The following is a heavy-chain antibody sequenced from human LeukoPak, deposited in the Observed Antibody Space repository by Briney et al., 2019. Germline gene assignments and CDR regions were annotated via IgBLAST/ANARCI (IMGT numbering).Heavy chain of an antibody. D-gene: IGHD4-17*01. V-gene: IGHV1-2*02. CDR3: ARDLRVTTTWIDY. J-gene: IGHJ4*02. CDR1: GNTFTGYY. Sequence: ASVEVSCKASGNTFTGYYMHWVRQAPGQGLEWMGWINPNSGGTNYAQKFQGRVTMTRDTSISTAYMELSRLRSDDTAVYYCARDLRVTTTWIDYWGQGTLVTVSS. CDR2: INPNSGGT.